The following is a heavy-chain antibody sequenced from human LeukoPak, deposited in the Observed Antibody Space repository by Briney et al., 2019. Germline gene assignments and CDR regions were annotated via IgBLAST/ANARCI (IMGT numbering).Heavy chain of an antibody. V-gene: IGHV3-23*01. CDR3: AKGRGYDSVGDDY. D-gene: IGHD5-12*01. CDR2: ISGSGGST. J-gene: IGHJ4*02. Sequence: GGSLRLSCAASGFTFSSYAMSWVRQAPGKGLEWVSAISGSGGSTYYADSVKGRFTISRDNSKNTPYLQMSTLRAEDTAVYYCAKGRGYDSVGDDYWGQGTLVTVSS. CDR1: GFTFSSYA.